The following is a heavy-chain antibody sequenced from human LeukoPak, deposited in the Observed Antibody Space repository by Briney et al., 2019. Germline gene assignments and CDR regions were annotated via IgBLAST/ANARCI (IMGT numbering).Heavy chain of an antibody. CDR3: ANPPTVTSLDF. J-gene: IGHJ4*02. D-gene: IGHD4-11*01. CDR2: ISGSGSTT. CDR1: GFTFSNYA. V-gene: IGHV3-23*01. Sequence: GGSLRLSCAAPGFTFSNYAINWVRQAPGKGLEWVSAISGSGSTTHYADSVKGRFTISRDNSKNTLYLQMNSLRADDTAVYYCANPPTVTSLDFWGQGILVTVSS.